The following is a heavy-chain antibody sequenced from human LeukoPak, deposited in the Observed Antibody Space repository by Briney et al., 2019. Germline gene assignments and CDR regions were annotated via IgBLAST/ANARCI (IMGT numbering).Heavy chain of an antibody. V-gene: IGHV4-4*07. D-gene: IGHD1-7*01. Sequence: SETLSLTCTVSGGSISSFYWSWIRQPAGKGLEWIGRIYSSGTTNYNPSLKSRLTMSVDTSKNQFSLKLSSVTAADTAVYYCARDSAPSDWDYDYWGQGTLVTVSS. CDR1: GGSISSFY. CDR2: IYSSGTT. CDR3: ARDSAPSDWDYDY. J-gene: IGHJ4*02.